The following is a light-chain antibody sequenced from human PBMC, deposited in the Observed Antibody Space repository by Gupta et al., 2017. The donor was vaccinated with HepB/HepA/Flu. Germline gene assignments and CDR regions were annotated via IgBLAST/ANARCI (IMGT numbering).Light chain of an antibody. V-gene: IGLV1-47*01. CDR1: SSNIGSNY. Sequence: SVLTQPPYASGTAGRRVTIDSSGRSSNIGSNYVYWYQQLPGTAPKLLIYRNNQRPSGVPDRFSGSKSGTSASLAISGLRSEDEADYYCAAWDDSLSGPVFGGGTKLTVL. CDR2: RNN. CDR3: AAWDDSLSGPV. J-gene: IGLJ2*01.